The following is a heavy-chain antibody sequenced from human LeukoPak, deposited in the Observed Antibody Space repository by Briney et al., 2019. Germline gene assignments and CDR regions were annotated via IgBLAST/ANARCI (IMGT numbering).Heavy chain of an antibody. CDR3: AREYSRSSAGGYYYYYMDV. CDR1: GGSVSSGSSY. V-gene: IGHV4-61*01. J-gene: IGHJ6*03. CDR2: ISYTGSS. Sequence: PSETLSLTCTVSGGSVSSGSSYWGWIRQPPGKGLEWIGYISYTGSSIHNPSLKSRVTISVDTSKNQFSLRLSSVTAADTAVYYCAREYSRSSAGGYYYYYMDVWGKGTTVTVSS. D-gene: IGHD6-6*01.